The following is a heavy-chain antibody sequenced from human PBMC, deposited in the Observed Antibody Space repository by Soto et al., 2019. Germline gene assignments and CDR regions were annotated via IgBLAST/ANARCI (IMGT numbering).Heavy chain of an antibody. V-gene: IGHV3-23*01. Sequence: PEWVSIISGSGTVTFYADSVKGRFSISRDSSKNTLFLQMNSLRAEDTAVYYCAKHSSGSYRPFDHWGQGALVTVS. J-gene: IGHJ4*02. CDR3: AKHSSGSYRPFDH. D-gene: IGHD3-22*01. CDR2: ISGSGTVT.